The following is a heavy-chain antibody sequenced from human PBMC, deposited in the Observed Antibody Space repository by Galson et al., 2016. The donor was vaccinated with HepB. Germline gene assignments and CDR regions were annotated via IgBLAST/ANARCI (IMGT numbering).Heavy chain of an antibody. CDR2: ISDSGDTT. V-gene: IGHV3-48*02. Sequence: SLRLSCAASGFPFSGYSMRWVRQAPGKGLEWVSYISDSGDTTYYADSVKGRFTISRDNAKNALFLQMNSLRDDDTAVFYRARDNGLAYFDYWGQGTLVTVSS. J-gene: IGHJ4*02. CDR1: GFPFSGYS. CDR3: ARDNGLAYFDY.